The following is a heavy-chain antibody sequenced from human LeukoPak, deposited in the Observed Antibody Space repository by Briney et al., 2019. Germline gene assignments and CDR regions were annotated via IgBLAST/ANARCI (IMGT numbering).Heavy chain of an antibody. Sequence: PSDTLSPTYGVSGSFISIGYQWACIRQSPGKGLDWLVRVYHSARAPHTPSLKSRVTISVETSKNQFSLNMYSVTAADTAVYYCARDPRWLTPDCTSTSCYENYFDPWGQGTLVTVSS. J-gene: IGHJ5*02. CDR1: GSFISIGYQ. CDR3: ARDPRWLTPDCTSTSCYENYFDP. V-gene: IGHV4-38-2*02. D-gene: IGHD2-2*01. CDR2: VYHSARA.